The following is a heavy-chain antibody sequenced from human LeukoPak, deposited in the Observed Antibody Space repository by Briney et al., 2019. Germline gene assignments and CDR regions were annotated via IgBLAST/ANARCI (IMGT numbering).Heavy chain of an antibody. V-gene: IGHV3-23*01. D-gene: IGHD3-10*01. CDR2: ISGSGGST. CDR1: GFTFSSYA. J-gene: IGHJ5*02. CDR3: ARGFNRGFDP. Sequence: QAGGSLRLSCAASGFTFSSYAMSWVRQAPGKGLEWVSAISGSGGSTYYADSVKGRFTFSRDNSKNMLHLQMNSLRAEDTAVYYCARGFNRGFDPWGQGTLVIVSS.